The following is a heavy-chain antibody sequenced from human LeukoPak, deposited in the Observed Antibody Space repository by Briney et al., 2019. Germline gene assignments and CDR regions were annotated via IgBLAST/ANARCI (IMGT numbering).Heavy chain of an antibody. J-gene: IGHJ4*02. Sequence: GGSLRLSCAASGFTFSICAMHWVRQAPGKGLEWVATLSYDGINKHYTESVKGRFTISRDNSKDTLYLQMNSLRPEDTAVYYCAKVAGGSWYFEYWGQGALVTVSS. D-gene: IGHD1-26*01. CDR3: AKVAGGSWYFEY. CDR2: LSYDGINK. V-gene: IGHV3-30-3*01. CDR1: GFTFSICA.